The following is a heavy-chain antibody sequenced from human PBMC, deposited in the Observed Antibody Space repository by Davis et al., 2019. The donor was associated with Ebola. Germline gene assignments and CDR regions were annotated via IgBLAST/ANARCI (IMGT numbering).Heavy chain of an antibody. V-gene: IGHV4-59*08. D-gene: IGHD5-24*01. Sequence: MPSETLSLTCTVSGGSISSYYWSWIRQPPGKGLEWIGYIYYSGSTNYNPSLKSRVTISVDTSKNQFSLKLSSVTAADTAVYYCARQGLRRDGYNYHLADYWGQGTPVTVSS. CDR2: IYYSGST. J-gene: IGHJ4*02. CDR3: ARQGLRRDGYNYHLADY. CDR1: GGSISSYY.